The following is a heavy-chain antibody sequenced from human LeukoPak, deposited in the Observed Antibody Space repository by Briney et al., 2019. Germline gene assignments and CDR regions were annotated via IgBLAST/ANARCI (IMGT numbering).Heavy chain of an antibody. D-gene: IGHD4-23*01. CDR2: ISGSGGST. J-gene: IGHJ4*02. CDR3: ARGSRGNFDY. CDR1: GFTFSSYG. V-gene: IGHV3-23*01. Sequence: PGGSLRLSCAASGFTFSSYGMSWGRQAPGKGLEWVSAISGSGGSTYYADSVKGRFTISRDNAKNPLYLQMNSLRAEDTAVYYCARGSRGNFDYWGQGTLVTVSS.